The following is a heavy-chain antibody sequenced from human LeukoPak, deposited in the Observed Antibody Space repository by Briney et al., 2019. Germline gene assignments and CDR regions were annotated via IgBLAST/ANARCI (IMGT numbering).Heavy chain of an antibody. CDR3: ARTEYYYDSSGYYAPSFWAFDI. V-gene: IGHV4-39*07. D-gene: IGHD3-22*01. Sequence: PSETLSLTCTVSGGSISSSSYYWGWIRQPPGKGLEWIGSIYYSGSTNYNPSLKSRVTISVDTSKNQFSLKLSSVTAADTAVYYCARTEYYYDSSGYYAPSFWAFDIWGQGTMVTVSS. J-gene: IGHJ3*02. CDR1: GGSISSSSYY. CDR2: IYYSGST.